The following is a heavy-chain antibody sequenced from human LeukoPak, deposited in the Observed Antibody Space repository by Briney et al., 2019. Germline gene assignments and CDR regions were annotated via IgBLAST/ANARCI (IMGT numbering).Heavy chain of an antibody. CDR3: ARSMIVVVPDY. Sequence: SETLSLTCTVSGGSISSSSYYWGWIRQPPGKGLEWIGSIYYSGSTYYNPSLKGRVTISVDTSKNQFSLKLSSVTAADTAVYYCARSMIVVVPDYWGQGTLVTVPS. CDR1: GGSISSSSYY. D-gene: IGHD3-22*01. J-gene: IGHJ4*02. V-gene: IGHV4-39*01. CDR2: IYYSGST.